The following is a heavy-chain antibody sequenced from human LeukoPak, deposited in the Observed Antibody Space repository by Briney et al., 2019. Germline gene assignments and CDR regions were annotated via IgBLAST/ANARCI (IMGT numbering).Heavy chain of an antibody. Sequence: ASVKVSCKASGYTFTSFGISWVRQAPGQGLEWMGWISTYNANTNYAQNLQGRVTMTTDTSTSTSYMELRSLRSDDTAVYFCARVFSFGDYIWGSYRYYFDCWGQGTLVTVSS. CDR2: ISTYNANT. CDR1: GYTFTSFG. J-gene: IGHJ4*02. CDR3: ARVFSFGDYIWGSYRYYFDC. D-gene: IGHD3-16*02. V-gene: IGHV1-18*01.